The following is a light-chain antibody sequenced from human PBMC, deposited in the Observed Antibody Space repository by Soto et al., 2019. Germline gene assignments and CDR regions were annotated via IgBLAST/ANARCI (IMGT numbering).Light chain of an antibody. Sequence: DIQMTQSPSSLSASVGDRVAITCRASQSISSYLNWYQQKPGKAPKVLXYAASSLQSGVPSRFSGSGSGTDFTLTISSLQPEDFETYYCQQSYSTPITFGQGTRLEIK. V-gene: IGKV1-39*01. CDR1: QSISSY. CDR2: AAS. CDR3: QQSYSTPIT. J-gene: IGKJ5*01.